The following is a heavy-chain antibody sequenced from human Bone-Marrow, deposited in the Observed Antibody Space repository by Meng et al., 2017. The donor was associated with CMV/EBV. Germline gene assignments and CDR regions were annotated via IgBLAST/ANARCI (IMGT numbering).Heavy chain of an antibody. Sequence: LSCTVAGGSISSGDYYWSWIRQPPGKGLEWIGYIYYSGSTYNNPSLKSRVTISVDTSKNQFSLKLSSVTAADTAVYYCARETSYNWNSKDNWFASWGPGNLVNVSS. CDR3: ARETSYNWNSKDNWFAS. V-gene: IGHV4-30-4*08. CDR1: GGSISSGDYY. D-gene: IGHD1-7*01. CDR2: IYYSGST. J-gene: IGHJ5*01.